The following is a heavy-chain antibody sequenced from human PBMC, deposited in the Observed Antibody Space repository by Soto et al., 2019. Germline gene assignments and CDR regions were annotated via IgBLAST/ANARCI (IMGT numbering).Heavy chain of an antibody. V-gene: IGHV3-48*01. J-gene: IGHJ4*02. CDR1: GFTCSSYS. Sequence: GGSLRLSCASSGFTCSSYSMNLVRQAPGKGLEWVSYISSSSSTIYYADSVKGRFTISRDNAKNSLYLQMNSLRAEDTAVYYCARGYNWNYWFFDYWGQGTLLTVSS. CDR3: ARGYNWNYWFFDY. CDR2: ISSSSSTI. D-gene: IGHD1-7*01.